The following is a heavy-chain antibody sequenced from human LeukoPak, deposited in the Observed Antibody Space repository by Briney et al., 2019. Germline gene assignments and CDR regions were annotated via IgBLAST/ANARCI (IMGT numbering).Heavy chain of an antibody. CDR1: GFIFDDYG. Sequence: PGGSLRLSCAASGFIFDDYGMSWVRQAPGKGLEWIGEINHSGSTNYNPSLKSRVTISVDTSKNQFSLKLSSVTAADTAVYYCAREVVHYYDTHGPLNVWGKGTTVTVSS. CDR2: INHSGST. V-gene: IGHV4-34*01. D-gene: IGHD3-22*01. CDR3: AREVVHYYDTHGPLNV. J-gene: IGHJ6*04.